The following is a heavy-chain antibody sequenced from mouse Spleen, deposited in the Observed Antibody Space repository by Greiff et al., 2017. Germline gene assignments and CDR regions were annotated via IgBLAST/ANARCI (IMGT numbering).Heavy chain of an antibody. CDR1: GYAFSSYW. V-gene: IGHV1-80*01. D-gene: IGHD4-1*01. J-gene: IGHJ4*01. Sequence: VQLQQSGAELVKPGASVKISCKASGYAFSSYWMNWVKQRPGKGLEWIGQIYPGAGDTNYNGKFKGKATLTADKSSSTAYMQLSSLTSEDSAVDFGARLSAGTGAMDYWGEGTSVTVSS. CDR2: IYPGAGDT. CDR3: ARLSAGTGAMDY.